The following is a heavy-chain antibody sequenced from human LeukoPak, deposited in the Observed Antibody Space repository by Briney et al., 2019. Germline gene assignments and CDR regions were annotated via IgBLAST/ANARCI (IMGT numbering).Heavy chain of an antibody. V-gene: IGHV1-24*01. CDR3: ATEWAYCGGDCYSPY. CDR1: GYTLTELS. D-gene: IGHD2-21*01. CDR2: FGPEDGET. Sequence: ASVKVSCKVSGYTLTELSMHWVRQAPGKGLEWMGGFGPEDGETIYAQKFQGRVTMTEDTSTDTAYMELSSLRSEDTAVYYCATEWAYCGGDCYSPYWGQGTLVTVSS. J-gene: IGHJ4*02.